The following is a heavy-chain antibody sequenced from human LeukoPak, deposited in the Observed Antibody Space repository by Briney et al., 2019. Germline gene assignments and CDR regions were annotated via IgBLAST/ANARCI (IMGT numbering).Heavy chain of an antibody. V-gene: IGHV3-21*01. D-gene: IGHD2-2*01. Sequence: GGSLRLSCAASGFTFSSYSMNWVRQAPGQGLEWVSPISSSSSYIYYADSVKGRFTISRDNAKNSLYLQMNSLRAEDTAVYYCARDHIVVVPAATPMDYWGQGTLVTVSS. CDR3: ARDHIVVVPAATPMDY. J-gene: IGHJ4*02. CDR2: ISSSSSYI. CDR1: GFTFSSYS.